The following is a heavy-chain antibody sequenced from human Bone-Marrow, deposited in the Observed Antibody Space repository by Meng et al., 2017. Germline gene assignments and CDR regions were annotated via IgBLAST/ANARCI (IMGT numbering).Heavy chain of an antibody. CDR3: ARVGALYYYDSTGYYS. D-gene: IGHD3-22*01. J-gene: IGHJ4*02. CDR2: IWYDGSNK. CDR1: GFTFSSYG. V-gene: IGHV3-33*01. Sequence: GESLKISCAASGFTFSSYGMHWVRQAPGKGLEWVAVIWYDGSNKYYADSVKGRFTISRDNSKNTLYLQMNILRAEDTAVYYCARVGALYYYDSTGYYSWGQGTLVTVSS.